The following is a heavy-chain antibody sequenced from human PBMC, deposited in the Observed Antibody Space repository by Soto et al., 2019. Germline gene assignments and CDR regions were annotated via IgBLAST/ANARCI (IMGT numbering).Heavy chain of an antibody. CDR3: ATRGSSMVRGGDYYYGMDV. CDR2: FDPEDGET. CDR1: GYTLTELS. Sequence: ASVKVSCKVSGYTLTELSMHWVRQAPGKGLEWMGGFDPEDGETIYAQKFQGRVTMTEDTSTDTAYMELSSLRSEDTAVYYCATRGSSMVRGGDYYYGMDVWGQGTTVTVS. D-gene: IGHD3-10*01. J-gene: IGHJ6*02. V-gene: IGHV1-24*01.